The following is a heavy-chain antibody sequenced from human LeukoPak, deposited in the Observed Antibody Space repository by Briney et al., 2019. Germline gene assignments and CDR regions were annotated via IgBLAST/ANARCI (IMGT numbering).Heavy chain of an antibody. CDR2: IYSGGST. D-gene: IGHD6-13*01. V-gene: IGHV3-66*01. CDR1: GFTVSSNY. CDR3: ARDGGVAAAGTSKGLDYYYYGMDV. J-gene: IGHJ6*02. Sequence: PGGSLRLSCAASGFTVSSNYMSWVRQAPGKGLEWVSAIYSGGSTYYADSVKGRFTISRDNSKNTLYLQMNSLRAEDTAVYYCARDGGVAAAGTSKGLDYYYYGMDVWGQGTTVTVSS.